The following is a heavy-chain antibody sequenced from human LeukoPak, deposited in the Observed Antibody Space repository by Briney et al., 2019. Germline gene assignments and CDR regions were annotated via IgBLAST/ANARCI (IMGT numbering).Heavy chain of an antibody. CDR3: ARDHYCSSTSCLRYYYYYMDV. V-gene: IGHV4-39*07. Sequence: SETLSLTCTVSGGSISSSSYYWGWVRQPPGKGLEWIGSIYYSGSTYYNPSLKSRVTISVDTSKNQFSLKLSSVTAADTAVYYCARDHYCSSTSCLRYYYYYMDVWGKGTTVTVSS. CDR1: GGSISSSSYY. J-gene: IGHJ6*03. CDR2: IYYSGST. D-gene: IGHD2-2*01.